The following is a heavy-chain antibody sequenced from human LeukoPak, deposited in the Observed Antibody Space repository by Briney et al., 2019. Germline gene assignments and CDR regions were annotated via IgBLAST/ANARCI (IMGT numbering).Heavy chain of an antibody. CDR3: AKDGSSSWYSNWFDP. CDR2: INHNGNVN. CDR1: GFTFSSYW. Sequence: GGSLRLSCAASGFTFSSYWMNWARQAPGKGLEWVASINHNGNVNYYVDSVKGRFTISRDNAKNSLYLQMSNLRAEDTAVYYCAKDGSSSWYSNWFDPWGQGTLVIVSS. J-gene: IGHJ5*02. D-gene: IGHD6-13*01. V-gene: IGHV3-7*03.